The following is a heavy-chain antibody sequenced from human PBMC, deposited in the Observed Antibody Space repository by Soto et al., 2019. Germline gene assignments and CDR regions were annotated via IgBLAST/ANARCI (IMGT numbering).Heavy chain of an antibody. Sequence: GGSLRLSCAASGFTFSDYYMSWIRQAPGKGLEWVSYISSSSSYTNYADSVKGRFTISRDNAKNSLYLQMNSLRAEDTAVYYCARDYSRLGGRDYGDALGQGTLVTVSS. D-gene: IGHD4-17*01. CDR3: ARDYSRLGGRDYGDA. V-gene: IGHV3-11*05. J-gene: IGHJ5*02. CDR1: GFTFSDYY. CDR2: ISSSSSYT.